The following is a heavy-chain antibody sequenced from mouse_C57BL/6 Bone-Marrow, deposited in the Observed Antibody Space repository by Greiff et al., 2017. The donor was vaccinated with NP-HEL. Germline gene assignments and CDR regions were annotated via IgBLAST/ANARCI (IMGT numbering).Heavy chain of an antibody. CDR3: AVLGGDFDY. Sequence: EVNVVESGGGLVKPGGSLKLSCAASGFTFSDYGMHWVRQAPEKGLEWVAYISSGSSTIYYADTVKGRFTISRDNAKNTLFLQMTRLRSEDTAMYYCAVLGGDFDYWGQGTTLTVSS. V-gene: IGHV5-17*01. D-gene: IGHD4-1*01. CDR1: GFTFSDYG. CDR2: ISSGSSTI. J-gene: IGHJ2*01.